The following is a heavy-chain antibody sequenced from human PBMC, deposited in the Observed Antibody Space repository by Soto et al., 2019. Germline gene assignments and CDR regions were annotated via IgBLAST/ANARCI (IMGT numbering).Heavy chain of an antibody. CDR2: IYATGTT. D-gene: IGHD1-1*01. J-gene: IGHJ5*02. Sequence: SETLSLTCTVSGASISGFYWSWIRKSAGKGLEWIGRIYATGTTDYNPSLKSRVMMSVDTSKKQFSLKLRSATAADTAVYYCVRDGTKTLRDWFDPWGQGISVTISS. V-gene: IGHV4-4*07. CDR1: GASISGFY. CDR3: VRDGTKTLRDWFDP.